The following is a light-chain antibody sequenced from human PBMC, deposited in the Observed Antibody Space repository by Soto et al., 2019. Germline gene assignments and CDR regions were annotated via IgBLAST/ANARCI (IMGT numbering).Light chain of an antibody. V-gene: IGKV1-5*03. CDR3: QQSFNLPRT. Sequence: DIQMTQTPSTLSATAGDRVTITCRASQSISSWLAWYQQKPGKAPKLLIYKASTLKSGVPSRFSGSGSGTSFSLTIRSLQPEDFATYYCQQSFNLPRTFGPGTKVAIK. CDR2: KAS. J-gene: IGKJ1*01. CDR1: QSISSW.